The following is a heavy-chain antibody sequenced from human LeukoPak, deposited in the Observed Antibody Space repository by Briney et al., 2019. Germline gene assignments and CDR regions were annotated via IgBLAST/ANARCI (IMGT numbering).Heavy chain of an antibody. CDR2: ISYDGTNK. Sequence: SGSSLRLSCAASGFIFSTYAMHWVRQAPGKGLEWVALISYDGTNKYYADSVKGRFTISRDNSKNTLYVQMNSLRAEDTAVYHCAYSTFRFPYYMDVWGKGTTVTVSS. V-gene: IGHV3-30-3*01. J-gene: IGHJ6*03. CDR1: GFIFSTYA. D-gene: IGHD3-3*01. CDR3: AYSTFRFPYYMDV.